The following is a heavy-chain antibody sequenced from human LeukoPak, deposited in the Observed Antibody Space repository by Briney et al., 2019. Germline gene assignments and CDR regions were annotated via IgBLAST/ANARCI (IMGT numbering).Heavy chain of an antibody. CDR2: IFYSGRT. D-gene: IGHD3-16*01. CDR3: ATSSHYADFAFDI. CDR1: GDSINNGY. Sequence: SETLSLTCTVSGDSINNGYWSWIRQPPGKGPEWIGYIFYSGRTTYNPSLKSPVTISIDTSKNQFSLKLSSVTAADTAVYYCATSSHYADFAFDIWGQGTMVTVSS. J-gene: IGHJ3*02. V-gene: IGHV4-59*12.